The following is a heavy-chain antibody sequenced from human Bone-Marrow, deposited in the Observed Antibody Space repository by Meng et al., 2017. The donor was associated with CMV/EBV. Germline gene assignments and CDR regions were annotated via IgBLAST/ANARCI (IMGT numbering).Heavy chain of an antibody. D-gene: IGHD3-16*02. V-gene: IGHV3-21*04. CDR3: ARHGLSYYYNGMDV. CDR1: GFTFSSYS. J-gene: IGHJ6*02. Sequence: GESLKISCAASGFTFSSYSMNWVRQAPGKGLEWVSSISSSSSYIYYADSVKGRFTISRDNSKNTLYLQMKCLRAEDTAVYSCARHGLSYYYNGMDVWGQGTTVTVSS. CDR2: ISSSSSYI.